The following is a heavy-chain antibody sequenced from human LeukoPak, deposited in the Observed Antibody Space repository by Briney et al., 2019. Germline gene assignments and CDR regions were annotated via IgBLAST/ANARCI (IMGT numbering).Heavy chain of an antibody. Sequence: GGSLRLSCAASGFKFEDYAMHWVRQTPGKGLQWVSGISWSGGGKGYEDSVKGRFTISRDNPKNSLYLQMNTVRSEDTAIYYCAKGQYSGYDSQPDNWGQGTLVTVSS. D-gene: IGHD5-12*01. V-gene: IGHV3-9*01. CDR2: ISWSGGGK. CDR1: GFKFEDYA. J-gene: IGHJ4*02. CDR3: AKGQYSGYDSQPDN.